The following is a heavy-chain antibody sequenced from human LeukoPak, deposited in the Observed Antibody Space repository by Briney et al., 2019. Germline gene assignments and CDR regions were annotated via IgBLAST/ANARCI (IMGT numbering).Heavy chain of an antibody. D-gene: IGHD3-3*01. V-gene: IGHV4-4*02. CDR2: IYHSGST. CDR3: ARVAGDYDFWSGYYNDAWFDP. Sequence: SETLSLTCAVSGGSISSSNWWSWVRQPPGKGLEWIGEIYHSGSTYYNPSLKSRVTISVDRSKNQFSLKLSSVTAADTAVYYCARVAGDYDFWSGYYNDAWFDPWGQGTLVTVSS. J-gene: IGHJ5*02. CDR1: GGSISSSNW.